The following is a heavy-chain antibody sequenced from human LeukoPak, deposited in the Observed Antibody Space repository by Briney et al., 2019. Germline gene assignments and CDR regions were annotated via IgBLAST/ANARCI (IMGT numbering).Heavy chain of an antibody. D-gene: IGHD3-22*01. V-gene: IGHV1-69*13. J-gene: IGHJ6*03. CDR2: IIPIFGTA. CDR3: ARSGITMIVVGSNGYYMDV. CDR1: GYTFTGYY. Sequence: GASVKVSCKASGYTFTGYYMHWVRQAPGQGLEWMGGIIPIFGTANYAQKFQGRVTITADESTSTAYMELSSLRSEDTAVYYCARSGITMIVVGSNGYYMDVWGKGTTVTISS.